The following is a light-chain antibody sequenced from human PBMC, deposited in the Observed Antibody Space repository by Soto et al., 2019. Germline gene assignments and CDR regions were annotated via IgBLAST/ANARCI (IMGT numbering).Light chain of an antibody. CDR1: QSVTSY. CDR3: QQRSNPIT. J-gene: IGKJ5*01. V-gene: IGKV3-11*01. CDR2: DAS. Sequence: IVLTQSPATLSLSPGERASLSCRASQSVTSYLAWYQQKPGQAPRLLIYDASNRATGIPARFSGSGSGTDFTLTISSLEPEDFAVYYCQQRSNPITFGQGTRLETK.